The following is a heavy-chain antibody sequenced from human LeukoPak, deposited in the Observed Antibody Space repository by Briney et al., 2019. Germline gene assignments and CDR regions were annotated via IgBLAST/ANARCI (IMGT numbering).Heavy chain of an antibody. CDR1: GYTFTSYD. CDR3: ARPVGRMTNCAFDI. V-gene: IGHV1-8*01. D-gene: IGHD1-1*01. J-gene: IGHJ3*02. CDR2: MNPNSGNT. Sequence: ASVKVSCKASGYTFTSYDINWVRQATGQGLEWMGWMNPNSGNTGYAQKFQGRVTMTRNTSISTAYMELSSLRSEDTAVYYCARPVGRMTNCAFDIWGQGTMVTVSS.